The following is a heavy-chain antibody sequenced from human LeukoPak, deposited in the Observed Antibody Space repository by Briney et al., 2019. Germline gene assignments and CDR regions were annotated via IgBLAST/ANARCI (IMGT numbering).Heavy chain of an antibody. CDR1: GGSISSYY. CDR3: ALLNYYYMDV. CDR2: IYYGGST. J-gene: IGHJ6*03. V-gene: IGHV4-59*01. Sequence: PSETLSLTCTVSGGSISSYYWSWIRQPPGKGLEWIGYIYYGGSTNYNPSLKSRVTISVDTSKNQFSLKLSSVTAADTAVYYCALLNYYYMDVWGKGTTVTVSS. D-gene: IGHD3-9*01.